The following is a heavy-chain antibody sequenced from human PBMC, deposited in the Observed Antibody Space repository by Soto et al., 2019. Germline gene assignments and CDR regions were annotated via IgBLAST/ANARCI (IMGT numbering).Heavy chain of an antibody. D-gene: IGHD6-13*01. J-gene: IGHJ5*01. CDR2: IYPGDSDT. CDR3: ATLDSSTSFSGFDS. CDR1: EYTFSNYW. V-gene: IGHV5-51*01. Sequence: PGESLKISCQASEYTFSNYWIAWVRQMPGKGLECMGIIYPGDSDTKYSPSFQGQVTISADNSISTAYLQWSSLRAPDTAMYYCATLDSSTSFSGFDSWGHGT.